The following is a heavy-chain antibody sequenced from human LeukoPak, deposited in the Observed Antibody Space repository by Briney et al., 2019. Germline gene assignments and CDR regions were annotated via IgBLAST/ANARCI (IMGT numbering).Heavy chain of an antibody. Sequence: PGGSLRLSCAASGFTFSSFGLHWVRQAPGKGLEWVAVISYEGSNKYYADSVEGRFTISRDNSKNTLYLQMNRLRTEDTAVYYCAKVLPRTTLVPPWSSGMDVWGQGTTVTVSS. CDR1: GFTFSSFG. J-gene: IGHJ6*02. CDR3: AKVLPRTTLVPPWSSGMDV. V-gene: IGHV3-30*18. CDR2: ISYEGSNK. D-gene: IGHD1-1*01.